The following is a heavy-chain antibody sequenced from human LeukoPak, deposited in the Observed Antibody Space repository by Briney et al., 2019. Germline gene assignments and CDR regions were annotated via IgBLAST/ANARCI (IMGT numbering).Heavy chain of an antibody. D-gene: IGHD1-26*01. V-gene: IGHV3-23*01. J-gene: IGHJ4*02. CDR3: AKSQDGGRLFHFDY. CDR1: GFTFSSYA. Sequence: GGSLRLSCAASGFTFSSYAMSWVRQAPGKGLEWVSVISGSGGSTYSADSVKGRFTISRDNSKNTLYLQMNSLRAEDTAVYFCAKSQDGGRLFHFDYWGQGTLVTVS. CDR2: ISGSGGST.